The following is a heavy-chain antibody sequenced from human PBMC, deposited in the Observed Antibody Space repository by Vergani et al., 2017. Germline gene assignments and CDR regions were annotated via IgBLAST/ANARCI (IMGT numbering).Heavy chain of an antibody. CDR2: IHNRGKT. CDR3: ARSQGDYWYFDL. CDR1: GYSIGSGFY. D-gene: IGHD2-21*01. V-gene: IGHV4-38-2*01. Sequence: QVQLQESGPGLVKPSQTLSLTCSVSGYSIGSGFYWAWIRQAPGGGVQWLTSIHNRGKTYHNPSLKSRISVSLDTSKNRFSLNLNSVTATDTAVYYCARSQGDYWYFDLWGPGSLVTVSS. J-gene: IGHJ2*01.